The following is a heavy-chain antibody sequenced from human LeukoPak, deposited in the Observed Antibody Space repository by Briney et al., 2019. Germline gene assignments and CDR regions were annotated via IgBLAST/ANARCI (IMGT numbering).Heavy chain of an antibody. J-gene: IGHJ3*02. Sequence: ASVKVSCKASVGTFSSYVITWVRQAPGQGLEWMGLINPGGDNTDYAQNFQGRVTMTRDTPTSTVYMGLSSLRSEDTAVYYCARIRDAYNDAYDIWGQGTMVTVSS. CDR2: INPGGDNT. D-gene: IGHD5-24*01. CDR3: ARIRDAYNDAYDI. CDR1: VGTFSSYV. V-gene: IGHV1-46*01.